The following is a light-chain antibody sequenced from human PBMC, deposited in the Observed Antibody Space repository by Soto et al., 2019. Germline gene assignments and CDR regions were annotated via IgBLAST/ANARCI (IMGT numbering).Light chain of an antibody. CDR2: AAS. CDR3: QQSYFKPNP. J-gene: IGKJ1*01. V-gene: IGKV1-39*01. CDR1: QSISSY. Sequence: SLSPALAKIVTITFRASQSISSYLNWYQQKPGKAPKLLIYAASSLQSGVPSRFSGSGSGTDFTLTISSLQPEDFATYYCQQSYFKPNPFGQGSIVAIK.